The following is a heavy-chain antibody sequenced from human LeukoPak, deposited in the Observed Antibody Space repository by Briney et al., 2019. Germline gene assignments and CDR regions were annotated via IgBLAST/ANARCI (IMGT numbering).Heavy chain of an antibody. CDR2: ISGSGGST. CDR3: AKVTDYEILTGFGDY. D-gene: IGHD3-9*01. J-gene: IGHJ4*02. V-gene: IGHV3-23*01. CDR1: GFTFSSYA. Sequence: PGGSLRLSCAASGFTFSSYAMSWVRQAPGKVLEWVSAISGSGGSTYYADSVKGRFTISRDNSKNTLYLQMNSLRAEDTAVYYCAKVTDYEILTGFGDYWGQGTLVTVSS.